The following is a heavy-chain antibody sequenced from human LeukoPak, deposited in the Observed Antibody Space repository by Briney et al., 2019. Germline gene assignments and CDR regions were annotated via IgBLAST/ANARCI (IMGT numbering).Heavy chain of an antibody. J-gene: IGHJ6*02. Sequence: SETLSLTCTVSGGSISTYYWSWIRQPPGKGLEWIGYIYYSGSTNYNPSLKSRVTISVDTSKNQFSLKLSSMTAADTAVYYCAREDPQTTVPEGLDVWGQGTTVTVSS. CDR1: GGSISTYY. D-gene: IGHD4-17*01. V-gene: IGHV4-59*01. CDR3: AREDPQTTVPEGLDV. CDR2: IYYSGST.